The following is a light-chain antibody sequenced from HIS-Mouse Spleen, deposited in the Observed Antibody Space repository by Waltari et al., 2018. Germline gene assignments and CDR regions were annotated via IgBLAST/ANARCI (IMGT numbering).Light chain of an antibody. V-gene: IGLV2-14*01. Sequence: QSALTQPASVSGSPGQSITISCTGTSSDVGGYNYVSWYQQNPGKAPKLMIYEVSNGPSGVFNRFSGSESGNTASLTISGLQAEDEADYYCSSYTSSSTYVFGTGTKVTVL. CDR3: SSYTSSSTYV. J-gene: IGLJ1*01. CDR2: EVS. CDR1: SSDVGGYNY.